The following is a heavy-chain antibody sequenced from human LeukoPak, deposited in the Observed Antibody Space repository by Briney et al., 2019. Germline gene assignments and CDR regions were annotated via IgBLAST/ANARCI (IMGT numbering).Heavy chain of an antibody. CDR1: EFTFSSYA. V-gene: IGHV3-23*01. Sequence: GGSLRLSCAASEFTFSSYAMSWVRQAPGKGLEWVSAISGSGGSTYYADSVRGRFTISRDNSKNTLYLQMNSLRAEDTAVYYCAKDQGWFGELRKYYFDYWGQGTLVTVSS. CDR2: ISGSGGST. CDR3: AKDQGWFGELRKYYFDY. D-gene: IGHD3-10*01. J-gene: IGHJ4*02.